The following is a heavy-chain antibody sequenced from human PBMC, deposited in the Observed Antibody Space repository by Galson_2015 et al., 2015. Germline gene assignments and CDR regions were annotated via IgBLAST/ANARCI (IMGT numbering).Heavy chain of an antibody. CDR3: AKDYSGYDV. CDR1: GFTFSSYA. CDR2: ISGSGGSS. J-gene: IGHJ6*04. Sequence: SLRLSCAASGFTFSSYAMSWVRQAPGKGLEWVSTISGSGGSSYFADSVKGRFTVSRGNSKNTLSLQMNSLRDEDTAVYYCAKDYSGYDVWGKGTTVTVSS. D-gene: IGHD5-12*01. V-gene: IGHV3-23*01.